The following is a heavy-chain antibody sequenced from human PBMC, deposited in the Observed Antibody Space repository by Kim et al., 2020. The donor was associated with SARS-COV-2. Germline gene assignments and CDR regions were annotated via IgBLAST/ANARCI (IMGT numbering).Heavy chain of an antibody. V-gene: IGHV3-21*01. Sequence: GGSLRLSCAVSGFTFSSYSMNWVRQAPGKGLEWVSSISSGSTYIYYADSVKGRFTISRANAKNSLSLQMDSLRAEDTAVYYCARARDYYASGTFYQSDY. D-gene: IGHD3-10*01. CDR1: GFTFSSYS. CDR2: ISSGSTYI. J-gene: IGHJ4*01. CDR3: ARARDYYASGTFYQSDY.